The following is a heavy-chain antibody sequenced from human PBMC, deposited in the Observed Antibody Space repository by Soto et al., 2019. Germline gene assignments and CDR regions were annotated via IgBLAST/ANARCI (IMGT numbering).Heavy chain of an antibody. V-gene: IGHV5-10-1*01. Sequence: GESLKISCKGSGYSFTSYWISWVRQMPGKGREGMGRIDPSDSYTNYSPSFQGHVTISADKSISTAYLQWSSLKASDTAMHYCARVYYDFWSGYYTDYYYYGMDVWGQGTTVTVSS. CDR1: GYSFTSYW. CDR3: ARVYYDFWSGYYTDYYYYGMDV. CDR2: IDPSDSYT. D-gene: IGHD3-3*01. J-gene: IGHJ6*02.